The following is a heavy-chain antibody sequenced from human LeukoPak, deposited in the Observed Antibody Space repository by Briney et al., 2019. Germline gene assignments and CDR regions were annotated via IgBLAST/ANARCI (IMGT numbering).Heavy chain of an antibody. CDR3: AKGRLYGGNSNAEYFQH. Sequence: GGSLRLSCAASGFTFDDYAMHWVRQAPGKGLEWVSGISWNSGSIGYADSVKGRFTISRDNAKNSLYLQMNSLRAEDTALYYCAKGRLYGGNSNAEYFQHWGQGTLVTVSS. V-gene: IGHV3-9*01. CDR1: GFTFDDYA. CDR2: ISWNSGSI. J-gene: IGHJ1*01. D-gene: IGHD4-23*01.